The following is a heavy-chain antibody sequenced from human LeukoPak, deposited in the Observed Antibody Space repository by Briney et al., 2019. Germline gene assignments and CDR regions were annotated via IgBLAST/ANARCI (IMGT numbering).Heavy chain of an antibody. CDR2: INHNGGT. CDR1: GGSFSGYF. Sequence: SETLSLTCAVYGGSFSGYFWSWIHQPPGKGLEWIGDINHNGGTNYNPSLQSRLTISLDKSQNQFSLRLTSMTAADTAVYYCAREIFGARAFEYWGQGVLVTVSS. V-gene: IGHV4-34*01. D-gene: IGHD3-3*01. J-gene: IGHJ4*02. CDR3: AREIFGARAFEY.